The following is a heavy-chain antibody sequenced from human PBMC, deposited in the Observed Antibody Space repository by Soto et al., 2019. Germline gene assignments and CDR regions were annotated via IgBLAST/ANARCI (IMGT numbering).Heavy chain of an antibody. CDR2: ISGSGGST. CDR3: AKGWAGYYDSSGYYSYDAFDI. Sequence: GGSLRLSCAASGFTFSSYAMSWVRQAPGKGLEWVSAISGSGGSTYYADSVKGRFTISRDNSKNTLYLQMNSLRAEDTAVYYCAKGWAGYYDSSGYYSYDAFDIWGHGTMVTVSS. D-gene: IGHD3-22*01. V-gene: IGHV3-23*01. J-gene: IGHJ3*02. CDR1: GFTFSSYA.